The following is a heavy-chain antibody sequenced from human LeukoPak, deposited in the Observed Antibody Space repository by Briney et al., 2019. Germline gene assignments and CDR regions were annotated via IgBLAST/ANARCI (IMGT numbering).Heavy chain of an antibody. CDR3: ARDRPVGGGWFDP. Sequence: SETLSLTCTVSGGSISSGDYYWRWIRRPPGKGLEWIGYIYYSGSTYYNPSLKSRVTISVDTSKNQFSLKLSSVTAADTAVYYCARDRPVGGGWFDPWGQGTLVTVSS. CDR1: GGSISSGDYY. J-gene: IGHJ5*02. CDR2: IYYSGST. V-gene: IGHV4-30-4*01. D-gene: IGHD2-21*01.